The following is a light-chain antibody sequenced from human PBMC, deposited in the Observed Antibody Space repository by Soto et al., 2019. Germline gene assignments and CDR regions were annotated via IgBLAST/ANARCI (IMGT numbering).Light chain of an antibody. J-gene: IGLJ3*02. V-gene: IGLV1-44*01. Sequence: QSVLTQPPSASGTSGQRVTISCSGSSSNIGSKPINWYQHLPGTAPKLLIFTNNRRPSGVPDRFSGSKSGTSGSLAITGLQSDDESDYYCATWDDSLKGPVFGGGTKLTVL. CDR3: ATWDDSLKGPV. CDR1: SSNIGSKP. CDR2: TNN.